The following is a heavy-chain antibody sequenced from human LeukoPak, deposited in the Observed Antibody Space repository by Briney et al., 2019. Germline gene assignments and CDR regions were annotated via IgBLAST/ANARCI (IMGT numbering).Heavy chain of an antibody. CDR1: GYTFTSYA. V-gene: IGHV1-18*01. CDR3: ARVRVGATMNPSDY. CDR2: ISAYNGNT. Sequence: GASVKVSCKASGYTFTSYAMNWVRQAPGQGLEWMGWISAYNGNTNYAQKLQGRVTMTTDTSTSTAYMELRSLRSDDTAVYYCARVRVGATMNPSDYWGQGTLVTVSS. D-gene: IGHD1-26*01. J-gene: IGHJ4*02.